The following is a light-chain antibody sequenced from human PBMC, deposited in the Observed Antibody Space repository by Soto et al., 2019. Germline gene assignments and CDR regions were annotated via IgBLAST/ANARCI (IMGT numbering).Light chain of an antibody. CDR3: QSYDISLSVSVI. Sequence: QPVLTQPPSVSGAPGQRVTISCTGGSSNIGAGYDVQWYQQLPGAAPKLLIFGNSNRPSGVPDRFSGSRSGTSASLAITGLQAEDEADYFCQSYDISLSVSVIFGGGTKLTVL. V-gene: IGLV1-40*01. CDR2: GNS. J-gene: IGLJ2*01. CDR1: SSNIGAGYD.